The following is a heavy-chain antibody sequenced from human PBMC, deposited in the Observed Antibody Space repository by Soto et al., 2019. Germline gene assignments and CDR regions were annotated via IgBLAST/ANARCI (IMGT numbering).Heavy chain of an antibody. V-gene: IGHV3-7*01. Sequence: EVQLVESGGGLVQPGGSLRLSCAASGFTFSNYWMSWVRQAPGKGLEWVANIKQDGSEKNYVDSVEGRFTISRDNAKNSLYLQMNSLRAEDTAVYYCATYGHHTFDSWGQGTLVTVSS. CDR3: ATYGHHTFDS. J-gene: IGHJ5*01. CDR2: IKQDGSEK. D-gene: IGHD4-17*01. CDR1: GFTFSNYW.